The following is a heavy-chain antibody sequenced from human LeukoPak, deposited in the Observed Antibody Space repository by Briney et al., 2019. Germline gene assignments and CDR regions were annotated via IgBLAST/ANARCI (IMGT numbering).Heavy chain of an antibody. V-gene: IGHV5-51*01. CDR3: ARHYYYDTCGYYFIMDY. J-gene: IGHJ4*02. CDR1: GYSFASYW. CDR2: IYPGDSNI. Sequence: GESLKISCQGSGYSFASYWIGWVRQMPGKGLEWMGIIYPGDSNIKYSPSFQGQVTTSADKSISTAYLQWSSLKASDTAIYYCARHYYYDTCGYYFIMDYWGQGTLVTVSS. D-gene: IGHD3-22*01.